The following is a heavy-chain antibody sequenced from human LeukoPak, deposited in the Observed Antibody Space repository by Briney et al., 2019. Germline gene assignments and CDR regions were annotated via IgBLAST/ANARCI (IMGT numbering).Heavy chain of an antibody. Sequence: GRSLRLSCAASGFTFSSYAMHWVRQAPGKGLEWVAVISYDGSNKYYADSVKGRFTISRDNSKNTLYLQMNSLRAEDTAVYYCARSSYELWSGYYSYWGQGTLVTVSS. CDR2: ISYDGSNK. CDR1: GFTFSSYA. D-gene: IGHD3-3*01. J-gene: IGHJ4*02. V-gene: IGHV3-30-3*01. CDR3: ARSSYELWSGYYSY.